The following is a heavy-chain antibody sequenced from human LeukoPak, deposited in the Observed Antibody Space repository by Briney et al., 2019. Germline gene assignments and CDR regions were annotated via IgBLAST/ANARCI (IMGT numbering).Heavy chain of an antibody. J-gene: IGHJ4*02. Sequence: PGGSLRLSWSASGFTVSSNYMSWVRQAPGKGLEWVSVIYSGGSTYYADSVKGRFTISRDNSKNTLYLQMNSLRAEDTAVYYCASDLVGATDYWGQGTLVTVSS. CDR2: IYSGGST. CDR3: ASDLVGATDY. V-gene: IGHV3-53*01. D-gene: IGHD1-26*01. CDR1: GFTVSSNY.